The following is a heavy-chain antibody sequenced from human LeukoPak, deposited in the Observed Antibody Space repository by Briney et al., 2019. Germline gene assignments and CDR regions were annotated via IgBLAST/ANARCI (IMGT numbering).Heavy chain of an antibody. D-gene: IGHD7-27*01. CDR3: ARDQFGTGDRRDAFDI. J-gene: IGHJ3*02. CDR2: INSDGSST. CDR1: GFTFSTYY. Sequence: TGGSLRLSCAASGFTFSTYYMYWVRKAPGKGLVWVSRINSDGSSTSYADSVKGRFTISRDDSKNTLYLQMNSLRAEDTAMYYCARDQFGTGDRRDAFDIWGQGTMVTVSS. V-gene: IGHV3-74*01.